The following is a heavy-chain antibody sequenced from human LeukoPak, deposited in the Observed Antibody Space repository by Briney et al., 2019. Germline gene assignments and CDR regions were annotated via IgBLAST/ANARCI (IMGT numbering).Heavy chain of an antibody. D-gene: IGHD1-14*01. CDR3: ANEKPYNDD. CDR1: GFPFSNYA. CDR2: INGRGDDT. V-gene: IGHV3-23*01. J-gene: IGHJ4*02. Sequence: GGSLRLSCAASGFPFSNYAMSWVRQAPGKGLEWVSAINGRGDDTYYADSVRGRFTISRDNSKSTLYLQMNSLRAEDTAVYYCANEKPYNDDWGQGTLVTVSS.